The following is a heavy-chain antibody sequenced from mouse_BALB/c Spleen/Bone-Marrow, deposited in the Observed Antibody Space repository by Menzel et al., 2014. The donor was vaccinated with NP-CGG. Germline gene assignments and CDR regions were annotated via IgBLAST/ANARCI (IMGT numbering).Heavy chain of an antibody. CDR2: IYYSGTI. Sequence: QSGPGLVKPSQTVSLTCTVTGISITTGNYRWSWIRQFPGNKLEWIGYIYYSGTITYNPSLTSRTTITRDTSKNQFFLEMNSLTAKDTATYYCARDGNYAMDYWGQGTSVTVSS. J-gene: IGHJ4*01. V-gene: IGHV3-5*02. CDR3: ARDGNYAMDY. CDR1: GISITTGNYR. D-gene: IGHD1-1*02.